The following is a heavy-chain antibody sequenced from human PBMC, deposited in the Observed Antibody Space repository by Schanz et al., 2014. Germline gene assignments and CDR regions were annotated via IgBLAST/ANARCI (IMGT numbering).Heavy chain of an antibody. CDR3: ARDSSSVWFFDL. V-gene: IGHV3-66*01. J-gene: IGHJ2*01. CDR2: IYSAGGT. CDR1: GFSVANNY. D-gene: IGHD6-13*01. Sequence: EVQLVESGGCLVQPGGSLRLSCAASGFSVANNYMNWVRQAPGKGLEWVSIIYSAGGTYYADSVKGRFTISRDNSKNTLYLQMNSLRADDTALYYCARDSSSVWFFDLWGRGSLVTVSS.